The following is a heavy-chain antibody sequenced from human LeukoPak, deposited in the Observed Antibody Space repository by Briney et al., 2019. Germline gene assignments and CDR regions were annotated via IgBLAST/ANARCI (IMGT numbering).Heavy chain of an antibody. D-gene: IGHD3-3*01. V-gene: IGHV3-7*01. CDR2: IKQDGSEK. CDR3: ARDRLNAFWSGDSWDY. CDR1: GFTFSNHC. J-gene: IGHJ4*02. Sequence: GGSLRLSCAASGFTFSNHCMSWVRQAPGKGLEWVANIKQDGSEKYYVDSVKGRFTISRDNTKNSLYLQMNSLRAEDTAVYYCARDRLNAFWSGDSWDYWGQGTLVTVSS.